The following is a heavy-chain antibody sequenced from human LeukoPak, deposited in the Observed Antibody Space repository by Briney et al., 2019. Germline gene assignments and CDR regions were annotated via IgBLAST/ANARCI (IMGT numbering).Heavy chain of an antibody. CDR1: GFTFSDYY. J-gene: IGHJ6*02. V-gene: IGHV3-11*01. CDR2: ISSSGSTI. D-gene: IGHD5-18*01. CDR3: ARARGSTAMPRGNYYYGMDV. Sequence: GESLRLSCAASGFTFSDYYMSWIRQASGKGLEWVSYISSSGSTIYYADSVKGRFTISRDNAKNSLYLQMNSLRAEDTAVYYCARARGSTAMPRGNYYYGMDVWGQGTTVTVSS.